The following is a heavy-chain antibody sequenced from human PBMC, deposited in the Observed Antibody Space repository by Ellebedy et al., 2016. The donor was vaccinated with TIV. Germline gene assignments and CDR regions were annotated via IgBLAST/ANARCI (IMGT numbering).Heavy chain of an antibody. CDR2: IKHDGSVQ. CDR1: GFTFSSYW. CDR3: ARDLEWWAYYDFWTGYYLSPGFDY. V-gene: IGHV3-7*03. Sequence: GESLKISXAASGFTFSSYWMTWVRQSPGKGLEWVANIKHDGSVQYYLDSVKGRFTISRDNAKSSVHLQMNSLRAEDTAVYYCARDLEWWAYYDFWTGYYLSPGFDYWGQGTLVTVSS. D-gene: IGHD3-3*01. J-gene: IGHJ4*02.